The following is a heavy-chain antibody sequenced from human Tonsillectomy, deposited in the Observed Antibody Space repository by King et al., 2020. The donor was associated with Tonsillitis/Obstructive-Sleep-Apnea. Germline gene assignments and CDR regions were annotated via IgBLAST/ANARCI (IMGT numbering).Heavy chain of an antibody. CDR1: GGSISSDAYY. J-gene: IGHJ5*02. V-gene: IGHV4-31*03. CDR3: TRELPYCTNGVCSGHNWFDP. Sequence: VQLQESGPGLVKPSQTLSLTCTVSGGSISSDAYYWSWIRQHPGKGLEWIGYIYCSGSTFYNPSLESRVTISVDTSKNQFSLKLSSVTAADTAVYYCTRELPYCTNGVCSGHNWFDPWGQGTLVTVSS. CDR2: IYCSGST. D-gene: IGHD2-8*01.